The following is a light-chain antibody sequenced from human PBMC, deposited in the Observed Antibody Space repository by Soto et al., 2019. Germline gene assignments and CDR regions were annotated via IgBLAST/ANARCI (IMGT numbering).Light chain of an antibody. V-gene: IGKV3-15*01. J-gene: IGKJ4*02. Sequence: EILMTQSPATPSVSPGEGVIPSCRARQSVGSTLAWYQQKPGQAPRLLIRGASTRATGVPARFSGSGSGTEFTLTISSLQSEDFAVYYCQQYSTSLTFGGGTTLEIK. CDR2: GAS. CDR3: QQYSTSLT. CDR1: QSVGST.